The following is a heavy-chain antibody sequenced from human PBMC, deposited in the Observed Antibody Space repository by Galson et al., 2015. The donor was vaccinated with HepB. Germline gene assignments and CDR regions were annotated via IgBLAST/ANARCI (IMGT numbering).Heavy chain of an antibody. CDR3: AKDGMMVAANPYHFHY. J-gene: IGHJ4*02. V-gene: IGHV3-23*01. D-gene: IGHD2-15*01. Sequence: SLRLSCAASGFTFSRYAMTWVRQAPGKGLEWVSSITSSGGNSYYTESVKGRFTISRDNSKNTVLLQLNSLRVEDTAVYYCAKDGMMVAANPYHFHYWGQGTLVTVSS. CDR2: ITSSGGNS. CDR1: GFTFSRYA.